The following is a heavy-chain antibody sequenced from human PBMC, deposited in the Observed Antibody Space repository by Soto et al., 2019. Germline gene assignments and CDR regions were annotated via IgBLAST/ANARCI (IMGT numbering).Heavy chain of an antibody. CDR3: ARQYYGLLTGYYTDS. CDR1: GFPFSSYW. Sequence: EVQLVESGGDLVQRGGSLRLSCSASGFPFSSYWMHWVRHTPGKGLDWVARISGDGVTTYYADSVTGRFTVSRDNAKKSLTLQIIGLRAEETAVYYCARQYYGLLTGYYTDSWGQGTLVSISS. J-gene: IGHJ4*02. V-gene: IGHV3-74*01. D-gene: IGHD3-9*01. CDR2: ISGDGVTT.